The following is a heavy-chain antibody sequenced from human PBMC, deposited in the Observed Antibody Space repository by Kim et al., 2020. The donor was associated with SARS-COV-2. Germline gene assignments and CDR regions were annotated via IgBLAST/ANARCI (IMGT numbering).Heavy chain of an antibody. J-gene: IGHJ4*02. CDR2: NK. CDR3: ARSSSEFDY. Sequence: NKYSADSVKGRFTISRDNSKTTLYLQMNSLRAEDTAVYYCARSSSEFDYWGQGTLVTVSS. D-gene: IGHD6-6*01. V-gene: IGHV3-33*01.